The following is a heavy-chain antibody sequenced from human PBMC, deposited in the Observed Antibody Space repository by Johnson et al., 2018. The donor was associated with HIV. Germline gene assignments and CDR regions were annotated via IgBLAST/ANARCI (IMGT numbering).Heavy chain of an antibody. Sequence: QAQLVESGGGVIQPGRSLRLSCAASGFTLDNYGMHWVRQAPGKGLEWVAFTPNDASNKYYAGSVEGRFAIFRDNSKNTLYLQMNSLRLEDTAVYYCARSSFGVVLIGNIWGQGTMVTVSS. CDR3: ARSSFGVVLIGNI. CDR2: TPNDASNK. CDR1: GFTLDNYG. D-gene: IGHD3-3*01. J-gene: IGHJ3*02. V-gene: IGHV3-30*09.